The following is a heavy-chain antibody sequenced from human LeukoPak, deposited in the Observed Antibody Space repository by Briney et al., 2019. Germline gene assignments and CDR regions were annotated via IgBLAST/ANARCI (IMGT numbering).Heavy chain of an antibody. CDR3: ARNFWSGHYHHYYYMDV. CDR2: INPSGGDT. J-gene: IGHJ6*03. CDR1: GYTFTNHF. D-gene: IGHD3-3*01. Sequence: GASVKVSCKTSGYTFTNHFVHWVRQAPGQGLEWMGIINPSGGDTTYAQKFQGRVAMTRDTSTSTVYMELSSLKSEDTAVYYCARNFWSGHYHHYYYMDVWGKGTTVTVSS. V-gene: IGHV1-46*01.